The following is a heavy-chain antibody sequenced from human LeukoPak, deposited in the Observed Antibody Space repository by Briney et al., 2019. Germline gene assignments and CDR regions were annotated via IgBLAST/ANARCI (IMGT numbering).Heavy chain of an antibody. CDR1: GGSISSYY. V-gene: IGHV4-59*01. Sequence: SETLSLTCTVSGGSISSYYWSWIRQPPGKGLEWIGYIYYSGSTNYNPSLKSRVTISVDTSKNQFSLKLSSVTAADTAVYYCARPDVYSSYFDYWGQGTLVTVSS. CDR2: IYYSGST. CDR3: ARPDVYSSYFDY. J-gene: IGHJ4*02. D-gene: IGHD5-18*01.